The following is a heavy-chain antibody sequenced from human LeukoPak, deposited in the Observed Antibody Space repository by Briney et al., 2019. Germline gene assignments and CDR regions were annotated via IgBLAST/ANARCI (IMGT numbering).Heavy chain of an antibody. J-gene: IGHJ4*02. CDR3: ARDSRSSSLK. V-gene: IGHV3-30*04. CDR2: ISYDGSNK. CDR1: GFTFSSYA. Sequence: PGRSLRLSCAASGFTFSSYAMQWVRQAPGRGLEGVAVISYDGSNKYYADSVKGRFTISRDNSKNTLYLQMNSLRAEDTAVYYCARDSRSSSLKWGQGSLVTVPS. D-gene: IGHD6-13*01.